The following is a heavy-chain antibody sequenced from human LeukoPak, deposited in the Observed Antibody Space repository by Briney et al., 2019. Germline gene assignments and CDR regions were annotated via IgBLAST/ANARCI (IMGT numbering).Heavy chain of an antibody. V-gene: IGHV3-64*01. CDR2: ISSNGGST. CDR1: GFTFTNYA. Sequence: GGSLRLSCAASGFTFTNYAMHWVRQAPGKGLEYVSAISSNGGSTYYANSVKGRFTISRDNSKNTLYLQMGSLRAEDTALYYCAKEAQGEAVAGNYIDYWGQGTLVTVSS. D-gene: IGHD6-19*01. CDR3: AKEAQGEAVAGNYIDY. J-gene: IGHJ4*02.